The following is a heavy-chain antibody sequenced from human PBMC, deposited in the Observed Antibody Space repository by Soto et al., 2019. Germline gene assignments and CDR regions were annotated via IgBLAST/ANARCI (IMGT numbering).Heavy chain of an antibody. Sequence: ASVKVSCKASGYTFTSYVISWVRQAPGQGLEWMGWISAYNGNTNYAQKLQGRVTMTTDTSTSTAYMELRSLRSDDTAVYYCARSEAILTGYYFDYWGQGTLVTVSS. CDR2: ISAYNGNT. V-gene: IGHV1-18*01. D-gene: IGHD3-9*01. CDR3: ARSEAILTGYYFDY. CDR1: GYTFTSYV. J-gene: IGHJ4*02.